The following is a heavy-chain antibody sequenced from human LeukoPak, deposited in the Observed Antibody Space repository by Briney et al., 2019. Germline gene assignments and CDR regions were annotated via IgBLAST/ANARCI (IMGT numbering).Heavy chain of an antibody. V-gene: IGHV1-24*01. Sequence: ASVKVSCKVSGYSLSELSTHWVRQAPGQGLEWMGGFDPGDDETIYAQKFQGRVTMTEDTSTDTAYLELSSLRSENTAVYFCATEKDLLLDSWGQGTPVTVSS. CDR1: GYSLSELS. J-gene: IGHJ5*01. CDR3: ATEKDLLLDS. D-gene: IGHD1-26*01. CDR2: FDPGDDET.